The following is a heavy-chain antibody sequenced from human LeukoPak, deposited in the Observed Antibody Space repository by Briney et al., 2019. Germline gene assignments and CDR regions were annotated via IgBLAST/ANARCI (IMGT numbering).Heavy chain of an antibody. Sequence: SETLSLTCTVSGGSISSYYWSWIRQPAGEGLEWIGRIYTSGSTNYNPSLKSRVTISVDKSKNQFSLKLSSVTAADTAVYYCASSGYYDSSVRDYWGQGTLVTVSS. CDR3: ASSGYYDSSVRDY. J-gene: IGHJ4*02. CDR2: IYTSGST. CDR1: GGSISSYY. D-gene: IGHD3-22*01. V-gene: IGHV4-4*07.